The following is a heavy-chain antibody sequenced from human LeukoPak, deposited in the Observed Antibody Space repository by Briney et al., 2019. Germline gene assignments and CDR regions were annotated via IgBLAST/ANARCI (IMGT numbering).Heavy chain of an antibody. CDR1: GGSFSGYY. CDR2: INHSGST. Sequence: SETLSLTCAVYGGSFSGYYWSWIRQPPGKGLEWIGEINHSGSTYYNPSLKSRVTISVDTSKNQFSLKLSSVTAADTAVYYCARVKIGYGDYWGYFDYWGQGTLVTVSS. V-gene: IGHV4-34*01. D-gene: IGHD4-17*01. CDR3: ARVKIGYGDYWGYFDY. J-gene: IGHJ4*02.